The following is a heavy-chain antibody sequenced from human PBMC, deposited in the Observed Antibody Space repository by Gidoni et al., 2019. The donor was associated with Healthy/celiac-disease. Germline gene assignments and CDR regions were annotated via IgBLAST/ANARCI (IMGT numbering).Heavy chain of an antibody. Sequence: QVQLVESGGGVVQSGRSLRLACDASGFTFRSYGMHWVRQAPGKGLEWVAVIWYDGSNKYYADSVKGRFTISRDNSKNTLYLQMNSLRAEDTAVYYCARDYYDSSGHEYFQHWGQGTLVTVSS. CDR3: ARDYYDSSGHEYFQH. D-gene: IGHD3-22*01. CDR2: IWYDGSNK. CDR1: GFTFRSYG. V-gene: IGHV3-33*01. J-gene: IGHJ1*01.